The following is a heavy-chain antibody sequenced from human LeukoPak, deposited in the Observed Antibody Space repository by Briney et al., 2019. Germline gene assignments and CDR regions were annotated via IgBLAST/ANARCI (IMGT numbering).Heavy chain of an antibody. V-gene: IGHV3-23*01. D-gene: IGHD1/OR15-1a*01. CDR3: AKRNSNYFFDY. CDR1: GFTFSNSA. J-gene: IGHJ4*02. Sequence: GGSLRLSCAASGFTFSNSAMSWVRQAPGKGLEWVSAISSSGGSTYYADSVKGRFTISRDNSKNMLYLQMNSLRAEDTAVYYCAKRNSNYFFDYWGQGTLVTASS. CDR2: ISSSGGST.